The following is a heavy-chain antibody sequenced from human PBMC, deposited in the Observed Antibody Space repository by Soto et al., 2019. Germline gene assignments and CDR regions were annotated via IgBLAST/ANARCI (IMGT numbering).Heavy chain of an antibody. CDR1: GFSLSTSGVG. D-gene: IGHD3-3*01. V-gene: IGHV2-5*02. Sequence: QITLNESGPTLVKPTETLTLTCTFSGFSLSTSGVGVGWIRQSPGKAPEWLALIYWDDEKRYSASLKSRLTINKDTSKYQVVLTMANLDPADTATYHCAHRVLRTVFGLVTTTAIYFDFWGQGTPVAVSS. J-gene: IGHJ4*02. CDR2: IYWDDEK. CDR3: AHRVLRTVFGLVTTTAIYFDF.